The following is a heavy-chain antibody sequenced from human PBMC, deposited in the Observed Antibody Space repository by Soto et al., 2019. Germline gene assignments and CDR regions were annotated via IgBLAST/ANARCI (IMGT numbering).Heavy chain of an antibody. V-gene: IGHV1-46*01. CDR3: AREKAVASAMNAFDI. CDR1: GYTFTSDY. J-gene: IGHJ3*02. D-gene: IGHD2-15*01. CDR2: IDPSTGST. Sequence: QVQLVQSGTEVKRPGASVKVSCKASGYTFTSDYIHCVRQAPGHGFECMGLIDPSTGSTNYAQKFQGRVNMTRDTSTTTVFMELSSLRSEDTAVYYCAREKAVASAMNAFDIWGQGTMVTVSS.